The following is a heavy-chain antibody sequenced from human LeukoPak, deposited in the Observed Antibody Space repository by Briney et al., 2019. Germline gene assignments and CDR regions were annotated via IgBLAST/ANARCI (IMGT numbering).Heavy chain of an antibody. CDR3: ARGRGLPRELFSY. D-gene: IGHD3-10*01. CDR2: IYYSGST. Sequence: SETLSLTCTVSGGSISSSSYYWGWIRQPPGKGLEWIGSIYYSGSTYYNPSPKSRVTISVDTSKNQFSLKLSSVTAADTAVYYCARGRGLPRELFSYWGQGTLVTVSS. CDR1: GGSISSSSYY. V-gene: IGHV4-39*07. J-gene: IGHJ4*02.